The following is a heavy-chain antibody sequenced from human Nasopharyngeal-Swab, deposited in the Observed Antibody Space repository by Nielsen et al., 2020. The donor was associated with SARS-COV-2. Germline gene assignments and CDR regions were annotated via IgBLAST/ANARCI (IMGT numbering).Heavy chain of an antibody. D-gene: IGHD6-19*01. CDR1: GFTFSGSA. CDR2: IRSKANSYAT. V-gene: IGHV3-73*01. Sequence: GGSLRLSCAASGFTFSGSAMHWVRQASGKGLEWVGRIRSKANSYATAHAASVKGRFTISRDDSKNTAYLQMNSLKTEDTAVYYCATDSSGWYGKGNDYWGQGTLVTVSS. CDR3: ATDSSGWYGKGNDY. J-gene: IGHJ4*02.